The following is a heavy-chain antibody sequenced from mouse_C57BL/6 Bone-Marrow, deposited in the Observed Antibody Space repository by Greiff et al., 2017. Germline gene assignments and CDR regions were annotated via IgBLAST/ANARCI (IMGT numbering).Heavy chain of an antibody. J-gene: IGHJ3*01. CDR3: ATYYSNYPAWFAY. V-gene: IGHV1-64*01. Sequence: QVQLQQPGAELVKPGASVKLSCKASGYTFTSYWMHWVKQRPGQGLEWIGIIHPNSGSTNYNEKFKSKATLTVDKSSSTAYMQRSSLTSEDSAVYYCATYYSNYPAWFAYWGQGTLVTVSA. CDR1: GYTFTSYW. D-gene: IGHD2-5*01. CDR2: IHPNSGST.